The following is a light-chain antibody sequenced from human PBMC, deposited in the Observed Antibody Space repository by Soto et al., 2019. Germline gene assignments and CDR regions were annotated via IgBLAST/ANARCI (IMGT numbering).Light chain of an antibody. V-gene: IGKV3-15*01. J-gene: IGKJ1*01. CDR2: GAS. CDR1: QSVSSN. Sequence: EIVMTQSPATLSVSPGERATLSCRASQSVSSNLAWYQQKPGQAPRLLIYGASTRATGIPARFSGGGSGTELTLTISSLQSEDFAVYYCQQYNNWPLAFGQGTKVGIK. CDR3: QQYNNWPLA.